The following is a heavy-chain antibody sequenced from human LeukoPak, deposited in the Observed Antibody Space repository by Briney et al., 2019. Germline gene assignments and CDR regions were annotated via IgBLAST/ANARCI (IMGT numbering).Heavy chain of an antibody. CDR3: ARVRSSGWYVGHYFDY. CDR2: IYYSGST. CDR1: GGSISSYY. D-gene: IGHD6-19*01. J-gene: IGHJ4*02. V-gene: IGHV4-59*01. Sequence: SETLSLTCTVSGGSISSYYWSWIRQPPGKGLEWIGYIYYSGSTNYNPSLKSRVTISVDTSKNQFSLKLSSVTAADTAVYYCARVRSSGWYVGHYFDYWGQGTLVTVSS.